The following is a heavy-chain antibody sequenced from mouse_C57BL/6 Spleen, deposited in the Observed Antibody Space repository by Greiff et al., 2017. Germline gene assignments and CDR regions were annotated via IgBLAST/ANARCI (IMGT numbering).Heavy chain of an antibody. CDR1: GFTFSDYG. D-gene: IGHD1-1*01. V-gene: IGHV5-17*01. CDR2: ISSGSSTI. CDR3: ARDTTVRFAY. Sequence: EVQRVESGGGLVKPGGSLKLSCAASGFTFSDYGMHWVRQAPEKGLEWVAYISSGSSTIYYADTVKGRFTISRDNAKNTLFLQMTSLRSEDTAMYYCARDTTVRFAYWGQGTLVTVSA. J-gene: IGHJ3*01.